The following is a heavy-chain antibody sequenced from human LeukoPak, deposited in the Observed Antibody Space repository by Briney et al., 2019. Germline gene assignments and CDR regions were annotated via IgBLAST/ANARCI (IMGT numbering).Heavy chain of an antibody. V-gene: IGHV1-2*02. CDR2: XXPNRGGT. J-gene: IGHJ4*02. CDR1: XYTFTGYX. CDR3: ASLRIAAAGTWVEFDY. Sequence: ASVKVSCKASXYTFTGYXXXXXXXAPGQXXXXXXXXXPNRGGTNYAQKFQGXVTMXXDTSISTAYTELSRVRSDDTAVYYCASLRIAAAGTWVEFDYWGQGTLVTVSS. D-gene: IGHD6-13*01.